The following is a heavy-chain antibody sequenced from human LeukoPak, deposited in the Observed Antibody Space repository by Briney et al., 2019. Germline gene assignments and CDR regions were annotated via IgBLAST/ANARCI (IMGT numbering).Heavy chain of an antibody. D-gene: IGHD2-2*01. CDR2: INLGGST. J-gene: IGHJ6*02. CDR1: GGSFRRYY. Sequence: SETLSLPRAVYGGSFRRYYWSWIRQPPAKALEWLGEINLGGSTNYNASLKNRVTIQVDTSKNKFSLKLTSLTAADTAVYYCASGEVVVPADTDITSGMDAWGQGTTVTVSS. V-gene: IGHV4-34*01. CDR3: ASGEVVVPADTDITSGMDA.